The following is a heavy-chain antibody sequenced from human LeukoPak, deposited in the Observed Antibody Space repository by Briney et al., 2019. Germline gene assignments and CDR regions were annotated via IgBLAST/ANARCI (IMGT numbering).Heavy chain of an antibody. V-gene: IGHV3-66*01. Sequence: GGSLRLSCAASGFTVSSNYMSWVRQAPGKGLEWVSVIYSGGSTYHAESARGSFTISRDNSKNTLYLQMNSLRAEETALYYCARVWSGSYFYWGQGTLVTVSS. J-gene: IGHJ4*02. CDR3: ARVWSGSYFY. CDR2: IYSGGST. D-gene: IGHD1-26*01. CDR1: GFTVSSNY.